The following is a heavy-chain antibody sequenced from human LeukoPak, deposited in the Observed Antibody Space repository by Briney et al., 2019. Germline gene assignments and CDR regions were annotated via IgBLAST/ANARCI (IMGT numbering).Heavy chain of an antibody. Sequence: SETLSPTCTVSGGSISSYYWSWIRQPPGKGLEWIGYIYYSGSTNYNPSLKSRVTISVDTSKNQFSLKLSSVTAADTAVYYCARPLLSEYYYVRAFAMSGQGTMVTVSS. J-gene: IGHJ3*02. D-gene: IGHD3-10*02. CDR2: IYYSGST. CDR3: ARPLLSEYYYVRAFAM. CDR1: GGSISSYY. V-gene: IGHV4-59*08.